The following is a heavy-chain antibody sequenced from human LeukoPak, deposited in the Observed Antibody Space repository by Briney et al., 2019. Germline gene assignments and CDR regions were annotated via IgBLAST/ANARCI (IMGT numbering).Heavy chain of an antibody. CDR3: AKGTFLVVVAATYFQH. D-gene: IGHD2-15*01. V-gene: IGHV3-9*01. CDR1: GFTFDDYA. Sequence: GGSLRLSCAASGFTFDDYAMHWVRQAPGKGLEWVSGISWNSGSIGYADSVKGRFTISRDNAKNSLYLQMNSLRAEDTALYYCAKGTFLVVVAATYFQHWGQGTLVTVSS. J-gene: IGHJ1*01. CDR2: ISWNSGSI.